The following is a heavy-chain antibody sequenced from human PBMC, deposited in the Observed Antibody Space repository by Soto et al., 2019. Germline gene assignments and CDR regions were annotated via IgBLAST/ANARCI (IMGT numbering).Heavy chain of an antibody. J-gene: IGHJ4*02. Sequence: GGSLRLSCAASGFTFSSYAMSWVRQAPGKGLEWVSAISGSGGSTYYADSVKGRLTISGDNSKNTLYLQMNSLRAEDTAVYYCAKDPDFGVVISYYFDYWGQGTLVTVSS. V-gene: IGHV3-23*01. CDR2: ISGSGGST. CDR3: AKDPDFGVVISYYFDY. CDR1: GFTFSSYA. D-gene: IGHD3-3*01.